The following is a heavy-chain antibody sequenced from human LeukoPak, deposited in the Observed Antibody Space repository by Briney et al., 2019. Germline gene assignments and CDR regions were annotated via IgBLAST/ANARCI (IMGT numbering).Heavy chain of an antibody. CDR2: IFYSGST. J-gene: IGHJ4*02. V-gene: IGHV4-59*01. D-gene: IGHD3-22*01. CDR3: ARGADSSGYYSIFYCDY. Sequence: SETLSLTCTVSGGSISRNYWNWIRHPPGEGLEKMGHIFYSGSTNYNPSLKSRVTISVDTSKTQFSLKLSSVAAADTAVYYCARGADSSGYYSIFYCDYWGQGTLVTASS. CDR1: GGSISRNY.